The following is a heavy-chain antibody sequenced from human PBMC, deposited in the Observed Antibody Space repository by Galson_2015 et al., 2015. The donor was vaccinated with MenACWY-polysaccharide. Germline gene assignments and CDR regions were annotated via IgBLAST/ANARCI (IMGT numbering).Heavy chain of an antibody. Sequence: SLRLSCAASGFSFSGFGFSDYAMHWVRQTPGKGLEWLAVISYDGSNTYYADSVKGRFTIARDDSKNTVYLQMHSLRGEDTAVYYCAKDRPLRGLTKYYYGMDVWGQGTTVIVSS. CDR2: ISYDGSNT. CDR1: GFSFSGFG. CDR3: AKDRPLRGLTKYYYGMDV. D-gene: IGHD3-10*01. V-gene: IGHV3-30*18. J-gene: IGHJ6*02.